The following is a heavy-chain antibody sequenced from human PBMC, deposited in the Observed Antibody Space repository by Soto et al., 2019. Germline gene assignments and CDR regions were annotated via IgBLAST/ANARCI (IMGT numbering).Heavy chain of an antibody. V-gene: IGHV4-59*08. CDR1: GGSISRYY. CDR2: IYYSGST. D-gene: IGHD5-12*01. J-gene: IGHJ6*03. CDR3: ARTHGLRWGRYYYMDV. Sequence: SETLSLTCTVSGGSISRYYWSWIRQPPGKGLEWIGYIYYSGSTNYNPSLKSRVTISVDTSKNQFSLKLSSVTAADTAVYYCARTHGLRWGRYYYMDVWGKGTTVTVSS.